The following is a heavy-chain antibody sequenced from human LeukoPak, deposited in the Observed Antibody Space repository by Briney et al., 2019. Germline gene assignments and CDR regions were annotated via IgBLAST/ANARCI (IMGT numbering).Heavy chain of an antibody. D-gene: IGHD2-2*01. J-gene: IGHJ6*03. Sequence: GGSLRLSCAASEFSVGSNYMTWVRQAPGKGLEWVSLIYSGGSTYYADSVKGRFTISRDNSKNTLYLQMNSLRAEDTAVYYCARVVPAAGIGVYYYYMDVWGKGTTVTVSS. CDR2: IYSGGST. CDR3: ARVVPAAGIGVYYYYMDV. CDR1: EFSVGSNY. V-gene: IGHV3-66*01.